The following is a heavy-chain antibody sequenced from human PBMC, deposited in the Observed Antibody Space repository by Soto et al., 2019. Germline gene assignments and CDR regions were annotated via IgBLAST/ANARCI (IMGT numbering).Heavy chain of an antibody. V-gene: IGHV1-2*04. CDR2: INPNSGGT. CDR1: GYTFTVYY. J-gene: IGHJ4*02. D-gene: IGHD4-17*01. CDR3: ARDCGYGDYYFDY. Sequence: GASLKLSCKTPGYTFTVYYMQLVLQAPGQGLEWMGWINPNSGGTNYAQKFQGWVTMTRDTSISTAYMELSRLRSDDTAVYYCARDCGYGDYYFDYWGQGTLVTVSS.